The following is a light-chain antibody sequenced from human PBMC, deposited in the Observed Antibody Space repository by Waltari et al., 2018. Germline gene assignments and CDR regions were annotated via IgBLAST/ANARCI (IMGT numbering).Light chain of an antibody. J-gene: IGKJ4*01. CDR3: QQAFSVPALT. Sequence: QMTQSPSSLSASVGDRVTITCRAGQDIQTYLHWYQQKPGKAPKLLIPGASTLQSGVPSRFSASGSGTDFTLTIASLQPEDFATYYCQQAFSVPALTFGGGTKIEIK. CDR1: QDIQTY. CDR2: GAS. V-gene: IGKV1-39*01.